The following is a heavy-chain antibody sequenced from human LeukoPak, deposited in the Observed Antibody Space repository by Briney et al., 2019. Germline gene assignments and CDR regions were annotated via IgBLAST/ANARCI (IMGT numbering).Heavy chain of an antibody. J-gene: IGHJ5*02. CDR3: AKGFGDYVGWFDP. CDR2: ISYRGNT. D-gene: IGHD4-17*01. CDR1: GGSISGHY. Sequence: SETLSLTCTVSGGSISGHYWSWIRQPPGKGLEWIGYISYRGNTNYNPSLKSRLTISVDTSKNQFSLRLSSVTAADTAVYYCAKGFGDYVGWFDPWGQGTLVTVSS. V-gene: IGHV4-59*11.